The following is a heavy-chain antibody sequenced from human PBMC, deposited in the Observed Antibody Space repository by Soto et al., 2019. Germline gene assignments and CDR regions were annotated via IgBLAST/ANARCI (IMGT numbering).Heavy chain of an antibody. CDR3: ARAPVVVIAAAYFDS. CDR2: ISPYNGNT. CDR1: DYAFTSYT. J-gene: IGHJ4*02. Sequence: QVQLVQSGAEVKKPGASVKVSCKASDYAFTSYTITWVRQAPGQGLEWMGWISPYNGNTDYAQKLQGRVTMTTDTSTSTASMELRSLRSDDTAVYYCARAPVVVIAAAYFDSWGQGTLVTVSS. V-gene: IGHV1-18*01. D-gene: IGHD2-15*01.